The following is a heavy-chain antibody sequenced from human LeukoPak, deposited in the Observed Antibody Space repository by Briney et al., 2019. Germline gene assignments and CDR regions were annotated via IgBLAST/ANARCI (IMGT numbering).Heavy chain of an antibody. J-gene: IGHJ4*02. V-gene: IGHV4-34*01. CDR1: GGPFSGYY. CDR3: ARVPPRSYDFWSDYQPVSY. Sequence: SETLSLTCAVYGGPFSGYYRTWIRPPPGKGLEWIGKINHSGITNYNPSLKSRVTISVDTSKNQFSLKLSSVTAADTAVYYCARVPPRSYDFWSDYQPVSYWGQGTLVTVSS. CDR2: INHSGIT. D-gene: IGHD3-3*01.